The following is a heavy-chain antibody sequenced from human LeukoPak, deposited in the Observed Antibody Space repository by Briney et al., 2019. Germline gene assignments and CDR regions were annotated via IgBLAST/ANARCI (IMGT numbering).Heavy chain of an antibody. V-gene: IGHV3-48*03. Sequence: GGSLRLSXAASGFTFSSYEMNWVRQAPGKGLEWVSYISSSGSTIYYADSVKGRFTISRDNAKNSLYLQMNSLRAEDTAVYYCARTDIGDWGYFDYWGQGTLVTVSS. J-gene: IGHJ4*02. CDR1: GFTFSSYE. CDR2: ISSSGSTI. CDR3: ARTDIGDWGYFDY. D-gene: IGHD3/OR15-3a*01.